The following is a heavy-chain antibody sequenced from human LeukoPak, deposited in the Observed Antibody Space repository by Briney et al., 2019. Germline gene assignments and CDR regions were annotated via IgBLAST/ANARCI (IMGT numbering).Heavy chain of an antibody. Sequence: PSEALSLTCTVSGGSISSYYWSWIRQPPGKGLEWIGYIYYSGSTNYNPSLKSRVTISVDTSKNQFSLKLSSVTAADTAVYYCARGGGAVGATYPFDLWGQGTMVTVSS. CDR1: GGSISSYY. CDR2: IYYSGST. D-gene: IGHD1-26*01. CDR3: ARGGGAVGATYPFDL. V-gene: IGHV4-59*01. J-gene: IGHJ3*01.